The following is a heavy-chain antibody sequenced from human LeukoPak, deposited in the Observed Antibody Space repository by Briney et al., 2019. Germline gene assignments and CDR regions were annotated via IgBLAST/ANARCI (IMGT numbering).Heavy chain of an antibody. V-gene: IGHV3-23*01. Sequence: GGSLRLSCAASGFTLSSYAMSWVRQAPGKGLEWVSAISVSGNTYHADSVKGRFTISRDSSKNTLYLQMNRLRAEDAAVYYCARDQRKGPNPHDYWGQGTPVTVSS. J-gene: IGHJ4*02. CDR1: GFTLSSYA. CDR3: ARDQRKGPNPHDY. CDR2: ISVSGNT. D-gene: IGHD1-1*01.